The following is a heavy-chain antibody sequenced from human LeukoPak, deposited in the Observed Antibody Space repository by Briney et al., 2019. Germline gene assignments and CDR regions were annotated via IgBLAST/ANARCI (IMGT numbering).Heavy chain of an antibody. V-gene: IGHV1-18*01. CDR1: GYTSTSYG. CDR2: ISAYNGNT. Sequence: ASVKVSCKASGYTSTSYGISWVRQAPGQGLEWMGWISAYNGNTNYAQKLQGRVTMTTDTSTSTAYMELRSLRSDDTAVYYCARARDPTYYYDSSGYYYLDYWGQGTLVTVSS. D-gene: IGHD3-22*01. CDR3: ARARDPTYYYDSSGYYYLDY. J-gene: IGHJ4*02.